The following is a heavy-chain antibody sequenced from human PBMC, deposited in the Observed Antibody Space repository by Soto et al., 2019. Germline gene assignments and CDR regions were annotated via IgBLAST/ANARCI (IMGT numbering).Heavy chain of an antibody. D-gene: IGHD5-12*01. J-gene: IGHJ4*02. V-gene: IGHV1-2*02. CDR3: GRGRSGQIVVFY. Sequence: SVKVSCKASGYTFTGHYIHWARQAPEQGPEWMGEIGPESGATRYAQKFQGRVTMTRDMSITTVYMELNNLSPDDTAVYYCGRGRSGQIVVFYWGQGTPVTVSS. CDR2: IGPESGAT. CDR1: GYTFTGHY.